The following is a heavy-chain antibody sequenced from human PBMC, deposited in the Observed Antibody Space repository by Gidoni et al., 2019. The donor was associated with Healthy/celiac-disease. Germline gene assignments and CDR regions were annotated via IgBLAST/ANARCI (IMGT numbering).Heavy chain of an antibody. V-gene: IGHV3-21*01. CDR2: ISSSSSYI. J-gene: IGHJ4*02. D-gene: IGHD2-21*02. CDR3: ARDRGVTNPLIDY. CDR1: GFTLSSYS. Sequence: EVQLVASGGGLVKPGGSLRLLCAASGFTLSSYSMNWVRQAPGKGLEWVSSISSSSSYIYYADSVKGRFTISRDNAKNSLYLQMNSLRAEDTAVYYCARDRGVTNPLIDYWGQGTLVTVSS.